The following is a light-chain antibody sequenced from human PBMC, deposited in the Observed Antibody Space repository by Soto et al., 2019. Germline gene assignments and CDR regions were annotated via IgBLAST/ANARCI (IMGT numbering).Light chain of an antibody. Sequence: QSVLTQPASVSGSPGQSITISCTGTSSDVGGYNYVSWYQRHPGKAPKLMIYDVSNRPSGVSNRFSGSKSGNTASLTISGLQAEDEADYYCSSYTSSSHVVFGGGTKLTVL. CDR1: SSDVGGYNY. CDR2: DVS. J-gene: IGLJ2*01. CDR3: SSYTSSSHVV. V-gene: IGLV2-14*03.